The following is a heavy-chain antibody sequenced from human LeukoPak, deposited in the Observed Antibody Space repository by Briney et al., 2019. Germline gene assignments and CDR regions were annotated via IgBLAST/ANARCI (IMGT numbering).Heavy chain of an antibody. CDR1: GGSISRSNW. CDR2: IYYSGST. J-gene: IGHJ4*02. V-gene: IGHV4-4*02. CDR3: ARVPTDYDFWSGYSDY. D-gene: IGHD3-3*01. Sequence: SETLSLTCVVSGGSISRSNWWSWVRQPPGKGLEWIGSIYYSGSTYYNPSLKSRVTISVDTSKNQFSLKLSSVTAADTAVYYCARVPTDYDFWSGYSDYWGQGTLVTVSS.